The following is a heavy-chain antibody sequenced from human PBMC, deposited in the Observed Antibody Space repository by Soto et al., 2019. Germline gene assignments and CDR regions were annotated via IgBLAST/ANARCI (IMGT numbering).Heavy chain of an antibody. CDR3: AITRRDGYNNYYYYYGMDV. D-gene: IGHD5-12*01. Sequence: GGSLRLSCAASGFTFSSYAMSWVRQAPGKGLEWVSTISGSSSYIYYADSVKGRFTISRDNAKNSLYLQMNSLRAEDTAVYYCAITRRDGYNNYYYYYGMDVWGQGTTVTVSS. CDR2: ISGSSSYI. V-gene: IGHV3-21*01. J-gene: IGHJ6*02. CDR1: GFTFSSYA.